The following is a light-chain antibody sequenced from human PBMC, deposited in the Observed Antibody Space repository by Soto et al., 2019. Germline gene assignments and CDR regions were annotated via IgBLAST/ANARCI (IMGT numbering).Light chain of an antibody. CDR3: QQYNSYSPET. CDR2: DAS. CDR1: QSISSW. V-gene: IGKV1-5*01. J-gene: IGKJ1*01. Sequence: DIQMTPSPSTLSASVGDRVTITCRASQSISSWLAWYQQKPGKAPKLLIYDASSLESGVPSRFSGSGSGTEFTLTISSLQPDDFATYYCQQYNSYSPETFGQGTKVDIK.